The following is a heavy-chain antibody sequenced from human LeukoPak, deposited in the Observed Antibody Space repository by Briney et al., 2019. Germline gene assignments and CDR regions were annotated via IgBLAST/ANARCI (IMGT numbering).Heavy chain of an antibody. J-gene: IGHJ4*02. Sequence: SETLTLTCTVSGGSISSYYWSWIRQPPGKGLEWIGYVYYSGSTNYNPSLKSRVTISVDTSKNHFSLKLSSVTAADTAVYSCARSIIGTRSKFDYWGQGTLVTVSS. CDR2: VYYSGST. CDR1: GGSISSYY. CDR3: ARSIIGTRSKFDY. D-gene: IGHD1/OR15-1a*01. V-gene: IGHV4-59*08.